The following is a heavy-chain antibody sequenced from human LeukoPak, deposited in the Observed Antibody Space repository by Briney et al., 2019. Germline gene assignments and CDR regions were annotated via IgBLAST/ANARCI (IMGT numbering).Heavy chain of an antibody. CDR1: GYTFTSYA. J-gene: IGHJ4*02. D-gene: IGHD3-22*01. CDR2: INTNTGNP. V-gene: IGHV7-4-1*02. CDR3: ARAPPMIVVVPDFDY. Sequence: PSVKASCKASGYTFTSYAMNWVRQAPGQGLEWMGWINTNTGNPTYAQGFTGRFVFSLDTSVSPAYLQISSLKAEDTAVYYCARAPPMIVVVPDFDYWGQGTLVTVSS.